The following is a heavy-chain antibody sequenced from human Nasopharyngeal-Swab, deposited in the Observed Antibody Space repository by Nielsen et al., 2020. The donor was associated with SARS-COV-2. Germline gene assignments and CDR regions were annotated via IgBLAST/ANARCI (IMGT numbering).Heavy chain of an antibody. V-gene: IGHV1-18*01. CDR2: ISAYNGNT. CDR3: ARAVYSYGYIWFDP. J-gene: IGHJ5*02. CDR1: GYTFTSYG. D-gene: IGHD5-18*01. Sequence: ASVKVSCKASGYTFTSYGISWVRQAPGQGLEWMGWISAYNGNTNYAQKFQGRVTMTRDTSTSTVYMELSSLRSEDTAVYYCARAVYSYGYIWFDPWGQGTLVTVSS.